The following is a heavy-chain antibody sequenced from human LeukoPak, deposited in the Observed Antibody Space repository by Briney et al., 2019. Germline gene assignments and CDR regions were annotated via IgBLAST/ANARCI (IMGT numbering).Heavy chain of an antibody. CDR2: MNPNSGNT. D-gene: IGHD3-22*01. V-gene: IGHV1-8*01. CDR1: GYTFTGYD. CDR3: ARGDSSGYYYNYYYYYYMDV. Sequence: ASVKVSCKASGYTFTGYDINWVRQATGQGLEWKGWMNPNSGNTGYAQKFQGRVTMTRNTSISTAYMELSSLRSEDTAVYYCARGDSSGYYYNYYYYYYMDVWGKGTTVTISS. J-gene: IGHJ6*03.